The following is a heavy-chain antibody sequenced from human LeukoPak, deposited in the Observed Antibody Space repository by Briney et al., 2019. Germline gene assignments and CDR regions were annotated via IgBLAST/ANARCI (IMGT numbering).Heavy chain of an antibody. CDR3: AKGQFRRTGRTGDAFDI. J-gene: IGHJ3*02. CDR2: ISSSSSTI. CDR1: GFTFSSYS. V-gene: IGHV3-48*04. D-gene: IGHD2-8*02. Sequence: GGSLRLSCAASGFTFSSYSMNWVRQAPGKGLEWVSYISSSSSTIYYADSVKGRFTISRDNAKNTLYLQMNSLRAEDTAVYYCAKGQFRRTGRTGDAFDIWGQGTMVTVSS.